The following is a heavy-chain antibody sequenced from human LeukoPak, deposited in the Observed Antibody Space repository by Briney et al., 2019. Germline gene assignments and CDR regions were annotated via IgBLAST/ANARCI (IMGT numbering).Heavy chain of an antibody. D-gene: IGHD2-21*02. CDR3: ARVNCGGDCYRYYFDY. CDR1: GFTFSSYG. V-gene: IGHV3-33*01. Sequence: GGSLRLSCAASGFTFSSYGMHWVRQAPGKGLEWVAVIWYDGSNKYYADSVKGRFTISRDNPKNTLYLQMNSLRAEDTAVYYCARVNCGGDCYRYYFDYWGQGTLVTVSS. CDR2: IWYDGSNK. J-gene: IGHJ4*02.